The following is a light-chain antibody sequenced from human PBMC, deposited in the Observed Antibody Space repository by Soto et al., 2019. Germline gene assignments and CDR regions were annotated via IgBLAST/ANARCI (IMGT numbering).Light chain of an antibody. CDR1: QTISSW. CDR2: KAS. V-gene: IGKV1-5*03. J-gene: IGKJ1*01. Sequence: DIQMTQSPSTLSASVGDRVTITCRASQTISSWLAWYQQKPGKAPKLLIYKASSLESGVPSRFSGSGSGTEFTLTISSLQPDDFATYYCQQYSTYSTFGQGTKVEFK. CDR3: QQYSTYST.